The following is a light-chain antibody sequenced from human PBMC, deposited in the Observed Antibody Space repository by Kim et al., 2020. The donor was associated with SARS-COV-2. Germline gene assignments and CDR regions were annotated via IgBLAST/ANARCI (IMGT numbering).Light chain of an antibody. V-gene: IGLV2-8*01. CDR1: SGDVGGYNY. Sequence: QSVTISCTGTSGDVGGYNYVSWYQQHPGKAPKLMIYEVSKRPSGVPDRFSGSKSGNTASLTVSGLQAEDEADYYCTSYAGSNTIYVFGAGTKVTVL. CDR2: EVS. CDR3: TSYAGSNTIYV. J-gene: IGLJ1*01.